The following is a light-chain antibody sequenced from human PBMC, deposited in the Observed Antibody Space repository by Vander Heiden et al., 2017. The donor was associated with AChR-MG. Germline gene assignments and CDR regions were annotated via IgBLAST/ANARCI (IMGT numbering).Light chain of an antibody. Sequence: QSVLTQPPSASGTPGQRVTISCSGSSSNIGSNTVNWYQQLPGTAPKLLIYSNDQQPSGVPDRFSGSKSGTSASLAISGLQSEDEADYYCAAWDDGLNGVFFGGGTKLTVL. CDR1: SSNIGSNT. CDR3: AAWDDGLNGVF. CDR2: SND. J-gene: IGLJ2*01. V-gene: IGLV1-44*01.